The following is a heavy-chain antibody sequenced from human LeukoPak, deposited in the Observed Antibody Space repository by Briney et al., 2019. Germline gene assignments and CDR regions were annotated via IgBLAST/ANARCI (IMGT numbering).Heavy chain of an antibody. J-gene: IGHJ4*02. Sequence: PSETLSLTCTVSGGSISSGGYYWSWIRQHPGKGLEWIGYIYYSGSTYYNPSLKSRVTISVDTSKNRFSLKLSSVTAADTAVYYCARGQAAMVYFDYWGQGTLVTVSS. D-gene: IGHD5-18*01. CDR3: ARGQAAMVYFDY. CDR1: GGSISSGGYY. CDR2: IYYSGST. V-gene: IGHV4-31*03.